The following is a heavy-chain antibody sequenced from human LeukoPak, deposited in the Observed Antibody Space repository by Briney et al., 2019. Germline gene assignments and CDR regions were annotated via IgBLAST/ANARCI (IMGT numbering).Heavy chain of an antibody. V-gene: IGHV4-59*08. CDR3: ARQAYSGYDYSFGY. Sequence: PSETLSLTCSVSGGSITSYYWSWIRQPPGKGLEWLGYIYYSGSSYYNPSLKSRVTISVDTSKNQFSLKLSSVTAADTAVYYCARQAYSGYDYSFGYWGQGTLVTVSS. J-gene: IGHJ4*02. D-gene: IGHD5-12*01. CDR1: GGSITSYY. CDR2: IYYSGSS.